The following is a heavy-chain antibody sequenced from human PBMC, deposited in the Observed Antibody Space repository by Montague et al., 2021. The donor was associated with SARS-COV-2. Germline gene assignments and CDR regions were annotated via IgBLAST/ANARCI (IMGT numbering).Heavy chain of an antibody. Sequence: SETLSLICTVSGGSISSYYWSWIRQPPGKGLEWIGYIYYSRSTNYNPSLKSRVTISVDTSKNQFSLRVRSVTAADTAVYYCARRRERWSDAFDIWGQGTMVTVSS. CDR3: ARRRERWSDAFDI. J-gene: IGHJ3*02. D-gene: IGHD2-15*01. CDR2: IYYSRST. V-gene: IGHV4-59*08. CDR1: GGSISSYY.